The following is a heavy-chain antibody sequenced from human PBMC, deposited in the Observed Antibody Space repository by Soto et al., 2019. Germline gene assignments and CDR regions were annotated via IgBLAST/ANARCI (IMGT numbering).Heavy chain of an antibody. CDR2: ISAYNGST. J-gene: IGHJ4*02. Sequence: ASVKVSCKASGYTFTSYGISWVRQAPGQGLEWMGWISAYNGSTNYAQKLQGRVTMTTDTATSTAYMELRSLRSDDTAVYYCVRHSYDSLCYYGEVDYWGQGTLVNLSS. D-gene: IGHD3-22*01. CDR3: VRHSYDSLCYYGEVDY. CDR1: GYTFTSYG. V-gene: IGHV1-18*01.